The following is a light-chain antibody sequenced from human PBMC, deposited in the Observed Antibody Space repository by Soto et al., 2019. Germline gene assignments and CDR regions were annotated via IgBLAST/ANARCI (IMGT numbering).Light chain of an antibody. CDR1: QSISSW. CDR3: QHYNSYSIYT. Sequence: DIQMTQSPSTLSASVGDRVTITCRASQSISSWLAWYQQKPGKAPKLLIYKASSLESGVPSRFSGSGSGTESTLTFSSLQPDDFATYYCQHYNSYSIYTFGQGTKLEI. CDR2: KAS. J-gene: IGKJ2*01. V-gene: IGKV1-5*03.